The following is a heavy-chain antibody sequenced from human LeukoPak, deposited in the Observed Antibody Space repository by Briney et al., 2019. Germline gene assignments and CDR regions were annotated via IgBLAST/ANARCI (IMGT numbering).Heavy chain of an antibody. Sequence: GGSLRLSCAASGFTFSSYAMHWVRQAPGKGLEWVAVISYDGSNKYYADSVKGRFTISRDNSKNTLYLQMKSLRAEDTAVYYCANIAAAGVDYWGQGTLVTVSS. J-gene: IGHJ4*02. CDR3: ANIAAAGVDY. CDR1: GFTFSSYA. V-gene: IGHV3-30-3*02. CDR2: ISYDGSNK. D-gene: IGHD6-13*01.